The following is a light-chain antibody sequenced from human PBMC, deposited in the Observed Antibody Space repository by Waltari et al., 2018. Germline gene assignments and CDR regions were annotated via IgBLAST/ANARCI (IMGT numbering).Light chain of an antibody. V-gene: IGLV3-19*01. Sequence: SSELTQDPTVSVALGQTVRITCQGDSLRRYYPSWYQQRPGQAPILVFYGKSSRPSGIPDRFSGSISGNTASLTITGAQAEDEADYYCHSRDSSSTRFFGGGTRLTV. CDR2: GKS. CDR1: SLRRYY. CDR3: HSRDSSSTRF. J-gene: IGLJ2*01.